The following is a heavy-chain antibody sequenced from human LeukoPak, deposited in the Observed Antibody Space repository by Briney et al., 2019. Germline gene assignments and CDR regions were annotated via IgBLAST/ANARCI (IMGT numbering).Heavy chain of an antibody. J-gene: IGHJ4*02. V-gene: IGHV3-30*02. CDR2: LQSDGNSR. CDR3: AKNWATYYFDY. Sequence: GGSLRLSCAASGVTLSRYAMHCVRHAPGKGLEWVAFLQSDGNSRYYADSVKGRFTISRDNSKNTLFLQMSSLRAEDTAVYYCAKNWATYYFDYWGQGTLVTVSS. CDR1: GVTLSRYA. D-gene: IGHD3-16*01.